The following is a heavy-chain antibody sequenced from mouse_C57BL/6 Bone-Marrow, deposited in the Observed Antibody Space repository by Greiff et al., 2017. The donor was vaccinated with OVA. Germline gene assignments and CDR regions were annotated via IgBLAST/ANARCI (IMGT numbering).Heavy chain of an antibody. J-gene: IGHJ1*03. CDR3: ASAYYYGSSYDWYIDV. V-gene: IGHV1-26*01. CDR2: INPNNGGT. D-gene: IGHD1-1*01. CDR1: GYTFTDYY. Sequence: EVQLQQSGPELVKPGASVKISCKASGYTFTDYYMNWVKQSPGQSLEWIGDINPNNGGTSYNQKFKGKATLTVDKSSSTAYMELRSLTSEDSAVYYCASAYYYGSSYDWYIDVWGTGTTVTVSS.